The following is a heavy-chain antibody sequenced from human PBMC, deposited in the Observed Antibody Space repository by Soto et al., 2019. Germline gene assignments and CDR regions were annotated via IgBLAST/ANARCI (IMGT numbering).Heavy chain of an antibody. CDR3: ARDMRDGYNPHWFDP. J-gene: IGHJ5*02. V-gene: IGHV3-7*01. D-gene: IGHD5-12*01. Sequence: GGSLRLSCAASGFTFSSYWMSWVRQAPGKGLEWVANIKQDGSEKYYVDSVKGRFTISRDNAKNSLYLQMNSLRAEDTAVYYCARDMRDGYNPHWFDPWGQGTLVTVSS. CDR2: IKQDGSEK. CDR1: GFTFSSYW.